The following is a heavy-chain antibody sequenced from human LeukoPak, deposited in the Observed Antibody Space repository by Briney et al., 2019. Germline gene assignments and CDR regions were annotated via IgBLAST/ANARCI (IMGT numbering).Heavy chain of an antibody. D-gene: IGHD1-14*01. CDR2: IYNDGSA. CDR3: AIRGGPGSLDAFDI. V-gene: IGHV3-53*01. Sequence: GGSLRLSCAASDIIVMSNYMTWVRQAPGKVLEWDSVIYNDGSAYYADSVRGRFTISRDTSKNTVYLQMNSLRAEDTAVYYCAIRGGPGSLDAFDIWGQGTMVTVSS. CDR1: DIIVMSNY. J-gene: IGHJ3*02.